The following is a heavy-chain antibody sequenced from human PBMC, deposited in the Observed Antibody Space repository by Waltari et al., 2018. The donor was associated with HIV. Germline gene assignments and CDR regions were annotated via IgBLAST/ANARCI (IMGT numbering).Heavy chain of an antibody. CDR3: ARDHYYGSSGYYSDY. Sequence: QVHLVQSGAELRKPGASVAVPCKASGYTCTNYGITWVRQAPGQGLEWMGWISGYNGDTKYAQKVRGRVTMTTDTSTSTAYLEMGSLRFDDTAVYYCARDHYYGSSGYYSDYWGQGTLVTVSS. V-gene: IGHV1-18*01. CDR1: GYTCTNYG. J-gene: IGHJ4*02. D-gene: IGHD3-22*01. CDR2: ISGYNGDT.